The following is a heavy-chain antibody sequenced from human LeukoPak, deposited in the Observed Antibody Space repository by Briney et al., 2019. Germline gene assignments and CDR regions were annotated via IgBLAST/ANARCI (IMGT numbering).Heavy chain of an antibody. D-gene: IGHD3-3*01. Sequence: ASVKVSCKASGYTFTSYGISWVRQAPGQGLEWMGWISAYNGNTNYAQKLQGRVTMTTDTSTSTAYMELRSLRSDDTAVYYCARGGVPYYDFWSGYIRFDPWGQGTLVTVSS. CDR1: GYTFTSYG. CDR2: ISAYNGNT. V-gene: IGHV1-18*01. J-gene: IGHJ5*02. CDR3: ARGGVPYYDFWSGYIRFDP.